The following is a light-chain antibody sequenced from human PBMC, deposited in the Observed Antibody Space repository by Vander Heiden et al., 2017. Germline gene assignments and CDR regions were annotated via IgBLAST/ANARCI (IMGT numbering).Light chain of an antibody. CDR1: SSDVGAYEY. J-gene: IGLJ3*02. CDR3: CSYAGSYTWV. Sequence: QSSLTQPRSVSGSSGQAVTISCSGTSSDVGAYEYVSWYQQHPGKAPKLLIYDVTKWPSGVPDRFSGSKSGNTATLTISGLLTEDEADYYCCSYAGSYTWVFGGGTKVTVL. CDR2: DVT. V-gene: IGLV2-11*01.